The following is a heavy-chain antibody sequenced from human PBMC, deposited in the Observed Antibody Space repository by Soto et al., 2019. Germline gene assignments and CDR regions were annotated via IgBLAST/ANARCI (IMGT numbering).Heavy chain of an antibody. D-gene: IGHD3-16*01. CDR2: ISGYNGNT. CDR1: GYTFTSYG. V-gene: IGHV1-18*01. J-gene: IGHJ4*02. CDR3: AREWITIPDY. Sequence: QVQLVQSGGEVKKPGASVKVSCKASGYTFTSYGISWVRQAPGQGLEWMGWISGYNGNTKNARKFQDRVTMTTETSKSTVNMELRNLRSDDSAVYYCAREWITIPDYWGQGTLVTVSS.